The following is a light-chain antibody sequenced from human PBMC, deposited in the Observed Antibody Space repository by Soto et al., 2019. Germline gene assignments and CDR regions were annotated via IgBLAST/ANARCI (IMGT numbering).Light chain of an antibody. CDR3: QQRSNWPPEVT. CDR2: DAS. J-gene: IGKJ4*01. Sequence: EIVLTQSPATLSLSPGERATLSCRASQSVSSYLAWYQQKPGQAPRLLIYDASNRATGIPARFSGSGSGTDFTLTISSLETEDFAVYYCQQRSNWPPEVTFGGGTKVEIK. CDR1: QSVSSY. V-gene: IGKV3-11*01.